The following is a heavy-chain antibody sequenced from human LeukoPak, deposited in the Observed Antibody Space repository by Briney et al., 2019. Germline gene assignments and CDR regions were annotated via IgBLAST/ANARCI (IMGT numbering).Heavy chain of an antibody. Sequence: GASLRLSCAASGITFRHYAMSWVRQAPGKGLEGVSAIVGNGVSTYYADSVQGRFTISRDNSKNTLYLQMNSLRAEDTALYYCTKWGDYDGSTGYYDSDYWGQGTLVTVSS. CDR1: GITFRHYA. J-gene: IGHJ4*02. CDR2: IVGNGVST. CDR3: TKWGDYDGSTGYYDSDY. V-gene: IGHV3-23*01. D-gene: IGHD3-9*01.